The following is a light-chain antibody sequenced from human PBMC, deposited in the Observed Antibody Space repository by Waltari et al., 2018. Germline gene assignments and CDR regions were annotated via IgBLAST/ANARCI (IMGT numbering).Light chain of an antibody. Sequence: DIQMTQSPSTLSASLGDRVTLTCRASRSIRTWFAWYQQKLGNAPKLLIYQASTLEGGVQSRFSGSGSETEFTLTITSLQPDDFATYYCQQYYTYPYTFGQGTKLEIK. V-gene: IGKV1-5*03. J-gene: IGKJ2*01. CDR3: QQYYTYPYT. CDR2: QAS. CDR1: RSIRTW.